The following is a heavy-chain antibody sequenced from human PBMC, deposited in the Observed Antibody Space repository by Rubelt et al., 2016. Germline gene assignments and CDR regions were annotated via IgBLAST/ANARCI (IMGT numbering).Heavy chain of an antibody. D-gene: IGHD2-21*02. J-gene: IGHJ3*02. CDR3: ARGRPKHIVVVTARTAFDI. Sequence: GSTNYNPSLKSRVTISVDTSKNQFSLKLSSVTAADTAVYYCARGRPKHIVVVTARTAFDIWGQGTMVTVSS. V-gene: IGHV4-34*13. CDR2: GST.